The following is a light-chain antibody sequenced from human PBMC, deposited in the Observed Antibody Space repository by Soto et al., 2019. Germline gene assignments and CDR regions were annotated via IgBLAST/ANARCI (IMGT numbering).Light chain of an antibody. V-gene: IGKV3-15*01. CDR2: GAS. CDR1: QSVSSN. Sequence: EIVMTQSPATLSVSPGERATLSCRASQSVSSNLAWYQQKPGQAPRLLIYGASTRATGIPARFSGSRSGTEXXLTISXLQSEDFAVYYCQQYNNWPYTFGQGTKLEIK. J-gene: IGKJ2*01. CDR3: QQYNNWPYT.